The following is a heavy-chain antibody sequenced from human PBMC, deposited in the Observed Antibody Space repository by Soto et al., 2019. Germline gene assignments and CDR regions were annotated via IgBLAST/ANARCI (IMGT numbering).Heavy chain of an antibody. V-gene: IGHV4-39*01. D-gene: IGHD6-13*01. CDR3: ARTAGEQQLVVRYYYGMDV. CDR1: GGSIISSSYY. J-gene: IGHJ6*02. Sequence: SETLSLTCTVSGGSIISSSYYFFCIRQPPWNGLGLIGSIYYSGSTYYNPSLKSRVTISVDTSKNQFSLKLSSVTAADTAVYYCARTAGEQQLVVRYYYGMDVWGQGTTVTVSS. CDR2: IYYSGST.